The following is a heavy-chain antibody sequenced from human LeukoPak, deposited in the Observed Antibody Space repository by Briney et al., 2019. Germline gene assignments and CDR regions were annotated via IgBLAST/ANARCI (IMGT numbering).Heavy chain of an antibody. J-gene: IGHJ4*02. D-gene: IGHD6-13*01. CDR1: RDSVSSDTAA. Sequence: SQTLSLTCAISRDSVSSDTAAWKWIRQSPSRGLEWLGRTYYRSQWGHDFAFFVKNRIRVDADTSRNQFSLHLNSVTPEDTAIYYCTRQPDQQPASFDSWGQGALVTVSS. V-gene: IGHV6-1*01. CDR2: TYYRSQWGH. CDR3: TRQPDQQPASFDS.